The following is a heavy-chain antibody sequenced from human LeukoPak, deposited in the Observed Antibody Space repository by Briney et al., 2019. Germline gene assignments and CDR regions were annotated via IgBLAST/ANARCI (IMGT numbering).Heavy chain of an antibody. J-gene: IGHJ3*02. Sequence: PGGSLRLSCAASGFTVSSNYMSWVRQAPGKGLEWVSVIYSGGSTYYADSVKGRFTISRDNSKNTLYLQMNSLRAEDTAVYYCARDLVGATPSDAFDIWGQGTMVTVSS. CDR3: ARDLVGATPSDAFDI. V-gene: IGHV3-53*01. CDR1: GFTVSSNY. CDR2: IYSGGST. D-gene: IGHD1-26*01.